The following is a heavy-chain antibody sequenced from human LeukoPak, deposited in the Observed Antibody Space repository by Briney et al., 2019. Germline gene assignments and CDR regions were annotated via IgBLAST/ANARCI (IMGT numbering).Heavy chain of an antibody. CDR3: ARDRVRGNANPYFDY. J-gene: IGHJ4*02. V-gene: IGHV4-61*01. CDR1: GGSVSSVSHY. CDR2: IYYSGST. D-gene: IGHD1-1*01. Sequence: SETLSLTCTVSGGSVSSVSHYWSWIRQPPGKELEWIGYIYYSGSTNYNPSLKSRVTISIDTSKNQFSLKLSSVTAADTAVYYCARDRVRGNANPYFDYWGQGTLVTVSS.